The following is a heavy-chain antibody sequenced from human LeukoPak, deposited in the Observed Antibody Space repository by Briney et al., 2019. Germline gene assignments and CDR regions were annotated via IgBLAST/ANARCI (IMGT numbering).Heavy chain of an antibody. D-gene: IGHD3-22*01. Sequence: PGGSLRLSCAASGFTFSNAWMSWVRQAPGKGLEWVGRIKSKADGGTTDYAAPVKGRFTISRDDSKNTLYLQMNSLKTEDTAVYYCTTVLAGPYYYDSSGYYYELFDYWGQGTLVTVSS. CDR1: GFTFSNAW. CDR2: IKSKADGGTT. V-gene: IGHV3-15*01. CDR3: TTVLAGPYYYDSSGYYYELFDY. J-gene: IGHJ4*02.